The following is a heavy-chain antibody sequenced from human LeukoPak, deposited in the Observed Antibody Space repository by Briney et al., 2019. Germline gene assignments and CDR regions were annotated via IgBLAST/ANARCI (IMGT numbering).Heavy chain of an antibody. D-gene: IGHD2-2*01. V-gene: IGHV3-23*01. Sequence: GGSLRLSCAASGFTFSSYAMSWVRQAPGKGLEWVSAISGSGGSTYYADSVKGRFTISRDNSKNTLYLQMNSLRAGGTAVYYCAKGFSSTTPRGYFDYWGQGTLVTVSS. J-gene: IGHJ4*02. CDR3: AKGFSSTTPRGYFDY. CDR1: GFTFSSYA. CDR2: ISGSGGST.